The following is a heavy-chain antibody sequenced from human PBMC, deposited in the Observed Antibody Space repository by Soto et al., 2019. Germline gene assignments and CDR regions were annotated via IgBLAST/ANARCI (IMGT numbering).Heavy chain of an antibody. Sequence: PGGSLRLSCEASGFTFSSYWMSWVRQAPGKGLEWVANIKQDGSEKYYVDSAKGRFTISRDNAKNSLHLQMNSLRAEDTAVYYCARGFNSALDIWGQGTMVTVSS. J-gene: IGHJ3*02. CDR3: ARGFNSALDI. V-gene: IGHV3-7*01. CDR1: GFTFSSYW. CDR2: IKQDGSEK.